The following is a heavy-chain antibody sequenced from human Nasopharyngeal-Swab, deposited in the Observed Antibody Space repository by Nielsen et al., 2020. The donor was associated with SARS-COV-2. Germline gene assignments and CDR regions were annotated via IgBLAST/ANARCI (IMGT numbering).Heavy chain of an antibody. CDR1: GFTVSSNY. CDR3: ARINSGYYSYPFDY. Sequence: GESLKISCAASGFTVSSNYMSWVRQAPGKGLEWVSVIYSGGSTYYADSVKGRFTISRDNSKNTLYLQMNSLRAEDTAVYYCARINSGYYSYPFDYWGQGTLVTVSS. J-gene: IGHJ4*02. D-gene: IGHD3-22*01. CDR2: IYSGGST. V-gene: IGHV3-53*01.